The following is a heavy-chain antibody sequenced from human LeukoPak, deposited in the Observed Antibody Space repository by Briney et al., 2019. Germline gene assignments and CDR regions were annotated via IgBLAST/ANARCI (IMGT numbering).Heavy chain of an antibody. CDR3: ARDWVRGYCSGGSCSPYYYMDV. CDR2: INPNSGGT. J-gene: IGHJ6*03. Sequence: GASVKVSCKASGYTFTGYYMHWVRQAPGQGLEWMGWINPNSGGTNYAQKFQGRVTMTRDTSISTAYMELSRLRSDDTAVYYCARDWVRGYCSGGSCSPYYYMDVWGKGTTVTVSS. V-gene: IGHV1-2*02. D-gene: IGHD2-15*01. CDR1: GYTFTGYY.